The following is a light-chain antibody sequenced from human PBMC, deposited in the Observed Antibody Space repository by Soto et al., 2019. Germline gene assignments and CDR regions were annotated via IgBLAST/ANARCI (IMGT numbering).Light chain of an antibody. CDR1: SSDVGGYDY. CDR3: SSYSIRTAYL. J-gene: IGLJ1*01. V-gene: IGLV2-14*01. Sequence: QSVLTQPASVSGSPGQSITISCTGTSSDVGGYDYVSWYQLHPGKAPKLMVFEVNNRPSGVSYRFSGSKSGNTASLTISGLQAEDEAHYFCSSYSIRTAYLFGTGTKVTV. CDR2: EVN.